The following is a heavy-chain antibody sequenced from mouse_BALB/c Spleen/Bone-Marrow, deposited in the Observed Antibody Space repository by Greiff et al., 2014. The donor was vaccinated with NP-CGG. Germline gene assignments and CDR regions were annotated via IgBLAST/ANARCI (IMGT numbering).Heavy chain of an antibody. J-gene: IGHJ2*01. CDR2: IYPGNSDT. Sequence: SGTVLARPGAAVKMSCKASGYTFSNYWMHWVKQRPGQGLEWIGTIYPGNSDTTYNQKFKGKAKLTAVTSTSTAYMELSSLTNEDSAVYYCTTRARNDFDYWGQGTTLTVSS. V-gene: IGHV1-5*01. CDR3: TTRARNDFDY. CDR1: GYTFSNYW.